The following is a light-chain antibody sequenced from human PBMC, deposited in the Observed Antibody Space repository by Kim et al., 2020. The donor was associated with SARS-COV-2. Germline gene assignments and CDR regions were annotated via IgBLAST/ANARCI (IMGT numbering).Light chain of an antibody. J-gene: IGLJ2*01. CDR3: CSYAGSSTVV. Sequence: SLTISCTGTSSDVGSYNLVSWYQQHPGKAPKLMIYEVSKRPSGVSNRFSGSKSGHTASLTISGLQAEDEADYYCCSYAGSSTVVFGGGTQLTVL. CDR2: EVS. CDR1: SSDVGSYNL. V-gene: IGLV2-23*02.